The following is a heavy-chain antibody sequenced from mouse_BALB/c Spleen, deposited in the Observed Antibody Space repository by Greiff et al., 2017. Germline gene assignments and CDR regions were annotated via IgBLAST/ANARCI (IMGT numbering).Heavy chain of an antibody. Sequence: EVQVVESGGGLVQPGGSRKLSCAASGFTFSSFGMHWVRQAPEKGLEWVAYISSGSSTIYYADTVKGRFTISRDNPKNTLFLQMTSLRSEDTAMYYCARDGMDYWGQGTSVTVSS. CDR1: GFTFSSFG. J-gene: IGHJ4*01. CDR3: ARDGMDY. V-gene: IGHV5-17*02. CDR2: ISSGSSTI.